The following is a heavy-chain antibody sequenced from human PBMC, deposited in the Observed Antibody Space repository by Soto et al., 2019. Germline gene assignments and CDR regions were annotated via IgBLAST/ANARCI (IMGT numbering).Heavy chain of an antibody. J-gene: IGHJ3*02. D-gene: IGHD3-3*01. CDR3: ARHLRNDFWSANNAFDI. Sequence: SSETLSLTCAVYGGSFSGYYWSWIRQPPGKGLEWIGYIYYSGSTNYNPSLKSRVTISVDTSKNQFSLKLSPVTAADTAVYYCARHLRNDFWSANNAFDIWGQGTMVTVSS. CDR2: IYYSGST. V-gene: IGHV4-59*08. CDR1: GGSFSGYY.